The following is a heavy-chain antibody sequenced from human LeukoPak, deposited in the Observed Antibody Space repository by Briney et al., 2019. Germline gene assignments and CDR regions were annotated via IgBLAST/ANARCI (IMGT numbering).Heavy chain of an antibody. CDR2: ISYDGSNK. CDR1: GFTFSSYA. Sequence: GGSLRLSCAASGFTFSSYAMHWVRQAPGKGLEWVAVISYDGSNKYYADSVKGRFTISRDNSKNTLYLQMNSLRAEDTAVYYCAKVKGSSWLTDYWGQGTLVTVSS. J-gene: IGHJ4*02. D-gene: IGHD6-13*01. CDR3: AKVKGSSWLTDY. V-gene: IGHV3-30*04.